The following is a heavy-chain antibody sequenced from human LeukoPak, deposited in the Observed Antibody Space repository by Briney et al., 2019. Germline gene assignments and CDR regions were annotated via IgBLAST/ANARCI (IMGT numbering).Heavy chain of an antibody. Sequence: TGGSLRLSCAASGFTVRSNYMNWVRQAPGKGLEWVSSISSSSSYIYYADSVKGRFTISRDNAKNSLYLQMNSLRAEDTAVYYCASVGGSGYYFDYWGQGTLVTVSS. V-gene: IGHV3-21*01. J-gene: IGHJ4*02. D-gene: IGHD3-22*01. CDR1: GFTVRSNY. CDR2: ISSSSSYI. CDR3: ASVGGSGYYFDY.